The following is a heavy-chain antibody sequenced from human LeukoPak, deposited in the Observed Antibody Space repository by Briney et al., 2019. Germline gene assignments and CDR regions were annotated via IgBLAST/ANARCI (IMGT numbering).Heavy chain of an antibody. CDR1: GFTFSNAW. CDR2: IKSKTDGGTT. V-gene: IGHV3-15*01. J-gene: IGHJ4*02. Sequence: GGSLRLSCAASGFTFSNAWMSWVHQAPGKGLEWVGRIKSKTDGGTTDYAAPVKGRFTISRDDSKNTLYLQMNSLKTEDTAVYYCTTYSYYYDSSGYSVYYFDYWGQGTLVTVSS. D-gene: IGHD3-22*01. CDR3: TTYSYYYDSSGYSVYYFDY.